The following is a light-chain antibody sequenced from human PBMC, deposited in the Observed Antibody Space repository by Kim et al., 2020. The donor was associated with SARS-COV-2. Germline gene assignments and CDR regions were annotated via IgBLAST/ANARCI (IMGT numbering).Light chain of an antibody. CDR3: SSYTTTSTWV. Sequence: GQSVTISCTVTSRDVGSYNRGSWYQQSPGTAPKLMIYEVSNRPSGVPDRFSGSKSGNTASLTITGLQAEDEADYYCSSYTTTSTWVFGGGTQLTVL. J-gene: IGLJ3*02. CDR1: SRDVGSYNR. V-gene: IGLV2-18*02. CDR2: EVS.